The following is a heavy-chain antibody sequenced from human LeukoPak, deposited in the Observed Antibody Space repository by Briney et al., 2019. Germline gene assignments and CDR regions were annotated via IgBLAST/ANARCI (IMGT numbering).Heavy chain of an antibody. CDR3: ARDKNLPIPLDYGDYEEGYNWFDP. D-gene: IGHD4-17*01. V-gene: IGHV4-39*07. J-gene: IGHJ5*02. CDR2: IYHSGST. Sequence: SETLSLTCTVSGGSISSSSYYWGWIRQPPGKGLEWIGSIYHSGSTYYNPSLKSRVTISVDTSKNQFSLKLSSVTAADTAAYYCARDKNLPIPLDYGDYEEGYNWFDPWGQGTLVTVSS. CDR1: GGSISSSSYY.